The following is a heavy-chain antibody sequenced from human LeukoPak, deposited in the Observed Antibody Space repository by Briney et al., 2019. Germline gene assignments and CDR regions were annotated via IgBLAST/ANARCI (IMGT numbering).Heavy chain of an antibody. CDR2: ISSSSSYI. CDR3: ARELGATPGPGDAFDI. CDR1: GFTFSSYS. Sequence: PGGSLRLSCAASGFTFSSYSMYWVRQAPGKGLEWVSSISSSSSYIYYADSVKGRFTISRDNAKNSLYLQMNSLRAEDTAVYYCARELGATPGPGDAFDIWGQGTMVTVSS. V-gene: IGHV3-21*01. J-gene: IGHJ3*02. D-gene: IGHD1-26*01.